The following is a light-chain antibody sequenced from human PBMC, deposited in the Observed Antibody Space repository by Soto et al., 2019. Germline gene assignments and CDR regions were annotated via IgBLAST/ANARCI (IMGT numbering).Light chain of an antibody. CDR1: SGHSTYI. CDR2: LEGSGSY. J-gene: IGLJ2*01. Sequence: QSVLTQSSSASASLGSSVKLTCTLTSGHSTYIIAWHQQQPGKAPRYLVKLEGSGSYNKGSGVPDRFSGSSSGNDRYLTISSLQFEDEADYYCDTWDSNNHVVFGGGTKLTVL. CDR3: DTWDSNNHVV. V-gene: IGLV4-60*02.